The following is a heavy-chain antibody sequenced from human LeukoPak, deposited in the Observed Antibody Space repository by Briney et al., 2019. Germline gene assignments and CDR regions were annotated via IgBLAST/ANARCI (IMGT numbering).Heavy chain of an antibody. CDR3: ARNFYASSGYYLDDFYFDF. Sequence: SETLSLTCAVYGGSFSGYYWSWIRQPPGKGLERIGEINHSGSTNYNPSLKSRVTISVDTSKNQFSLKLSSVTAADTALYYCARNFYASSGYYLDDFYFDFWGQGTLVTVSS. CDR2: INHSGST. J-gene: IGHJ4*02. CDR1: GGSFSGYY. D-gene: IGHD3-22*01. V-gene: IGHV4-34*01.